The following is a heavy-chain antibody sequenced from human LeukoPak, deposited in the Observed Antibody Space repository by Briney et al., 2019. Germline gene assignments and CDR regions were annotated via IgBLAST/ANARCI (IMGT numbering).Heavy chain of an antibody. Sequence: GGSLRLSCAASGFTFSNSAMSWVRQAPGKGLEWVSTLSGSGITTYYADSVKGRFTISRDNSKNTLYLQMNSLRAEDTAVYYCAKGNYSSGWSYFDYWGHGTLVTVSS. CDR1: GFTFSNSA. J-gene: IGHJ4*01. CDR2: LSGSGITT. V-gene: IGHV3-23*01. CDR3: AKGNYSSGWSYFDY. D-gene: IGHD6-19*01.